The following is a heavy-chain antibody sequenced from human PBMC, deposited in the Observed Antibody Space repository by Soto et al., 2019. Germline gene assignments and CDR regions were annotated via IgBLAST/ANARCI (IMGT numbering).Heavy chain of an antibody. Sequence: QVQLVQSGAEVKKPGSSVKVSCKVSGGTFSSHSINWVRQAPGQGPEWMGGIIPIFGTENYAQKFQGKVNVNADESTSTAYIELSSLTSEDTALYYCSTFGYCSTNRCYYYYGLDVWGQGTTVIVSS. CDR2: IIPIFGTE. CDR3: STFGYCSTNRCYYYYGLDV. CDR1: GGTFSSHS. D-gene: IGHD2-2*01. J-gene: IGHJ6*02. V-gene: IGHV1-69*01.